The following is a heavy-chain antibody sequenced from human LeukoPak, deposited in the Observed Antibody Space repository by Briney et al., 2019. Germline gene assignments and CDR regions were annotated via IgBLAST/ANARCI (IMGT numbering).Heavy chain of an antibody. Sequence: PSEILSLTCTVSGGSISSYYWSWIRQPPGKGLEWIGYIYYSGRTKYNPSLKSRVTISVDTSKNQFSLKLSSVTAADTAVYYCARHNDDLGYFQHWGQGTLVTVSS. J-gene: IGHJ1*01. CDR2: IYYSGRT. V-gene: IGHV4-59*08. CDR3: ARHNDDLGYFQH. CDR1: GGSISSYY. D-gene: IGHD1-1*01.